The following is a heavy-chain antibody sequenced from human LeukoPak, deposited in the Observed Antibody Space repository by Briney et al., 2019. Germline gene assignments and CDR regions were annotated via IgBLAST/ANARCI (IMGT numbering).Heavy chain of an antibody. J-gene: IGHJ4*02. V-gene: IGHV4-34*01. CDR2: INHSGST. D-gene: IGHD3-3*01. Sequence: PSETLSLTCAVYGGSFSGYYWSWIRQPPGKGLEWIGEINHSGSTNYNPSLKSRVTISVDTSKNQFSLKLSSVTAADTAVYYCAGQYYDFWSGYQNDYWGQGTLVTVSS. CDR3: AGQYYDFWSGYQNDY. CDR1: GGSFSGYY.